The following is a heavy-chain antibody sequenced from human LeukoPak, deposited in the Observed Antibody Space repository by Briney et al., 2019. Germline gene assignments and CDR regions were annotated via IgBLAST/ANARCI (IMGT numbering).Heavy chain of an antibody. CDR2: ISYDGSDK. J-gene: IGHJ6*02. D-gene: IGHD3-10*01. CDR3: ARDRGGGPPRYYYYGMDV. CDR1: GFTFSSYA. Sequence: GGSLRLSCAASGFTFSSYAMHWVRQAPGKGLEWVTVISYDGSDKYYADSVKGRFTISRDNSKNTLFLQMNSLRAEDTAVYFCARDRGGGPPRYYYYGMDVWGQGTTVTVSS. V-gene: IGHV3-30-3*01.